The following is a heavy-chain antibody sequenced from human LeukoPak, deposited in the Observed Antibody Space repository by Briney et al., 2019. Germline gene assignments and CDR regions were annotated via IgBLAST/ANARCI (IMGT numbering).Heavy chain of an antibody. CDR3: ARESRDSSSWYGWFDP. Sequence: SETLSLTCTVSGYSISSGYYWGWIRQPPGKGLEWIGSIYHSGSTYYNPSLKSRVTISVDTSKNQFSLKLSSVTAADTAVYYCARESRDSSSWYGWFDPWGQGTLVTVSS. V-gene: IGHV4-38-2*02. J-gene: IGHJ5*02. CDR2: IYHSGST. D-gene: IGHD6-13*01. CDR1: GYSISSGYY.